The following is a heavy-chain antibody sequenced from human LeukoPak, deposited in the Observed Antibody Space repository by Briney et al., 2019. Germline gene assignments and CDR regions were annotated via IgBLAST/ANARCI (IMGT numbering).Heavy chain of an antibody. J-gene: IGHJ4*02. Sequence: SETLSLTCSVSGDSINSSRHYWDWIRQPPGKGLEWIGNFYYRGNTYYNPSLKSRVTISVDPSKNQFSLKLTPVTAAAAAVYYCARRRWLQEIDYWGQGTLVTVSS. D-gene: IGHD5-24*01. V-gene: IGHV4-39*01. CDR3: ARRRWLQEIDY. CDR1: GDSINSSRHY. CDR2: FYYRGNT.